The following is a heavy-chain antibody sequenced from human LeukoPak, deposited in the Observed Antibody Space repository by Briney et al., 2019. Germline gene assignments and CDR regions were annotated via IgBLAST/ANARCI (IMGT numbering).Heavy chain of an antibody. CDR2: VSYDGSKK. J-gene: IGHJ4*02. D-gene: IGHD1-1*01. CDR1: GFTFSSNA. CDR3: VRGDETVYFDY. Sequence: GGSLRLSCAASGFTFSSNAMHWVRQAPGKGLEWVADVSYDGSKKYHADPVKGRFTISRDNSKNTLYLQMNSLRAEDTAVYYCVRGDETVYFDYWGQGTRVTVSS. V-gene: IGHV3-30*01.